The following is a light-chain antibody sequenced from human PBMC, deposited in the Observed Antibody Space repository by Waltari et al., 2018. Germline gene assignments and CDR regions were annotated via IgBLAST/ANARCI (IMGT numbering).Light chain of an antibody. V-gene: IGKV3-20*01. CDR3: QNHERLPAT. J-gene: IGKJ1*01. CDR2: AAS. Sequence: EIVLTQSPGTLSLSPGERATLSCRASQSGSKYLAWYQQRPGQAPRLLIYAASTRATGIPDRFSGSGSGTDFSLTISRLEPEDFAVYYCQNHERLPATFGQGTKVEIK. CDR1: QSGSKY.